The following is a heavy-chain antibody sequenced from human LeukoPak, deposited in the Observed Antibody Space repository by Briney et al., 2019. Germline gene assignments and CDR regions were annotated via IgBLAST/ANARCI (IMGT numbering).Heavy chain of an antibody. Sequence: PSGTLSPTCAVSGGSISSSNWWSWVRQPPGKGLEWIGEIYHSGSTNYNPSLKSRVTISVDKSKNQFSLKLSSVTAADTAVYYCARAFYYYGSGSNGGNWFDPWGQGTLVTVSS. D-gene: IGHD3-10*01. CDR3: ARAFYYYGSGSNGGNWFDP. CDR1: GGSISSSNW. CDR2: IYHSGST. V-gene: IGHV4-4*02. J-gene: IGHJ5*02.